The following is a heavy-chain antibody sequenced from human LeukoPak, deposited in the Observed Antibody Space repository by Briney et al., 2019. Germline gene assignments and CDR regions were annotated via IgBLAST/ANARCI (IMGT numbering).Heavy chain of an antibody. CDR2: IYYSGST. J-gene: IGHJ4*02. CDR1: GGSINSYY. V-gene: IGHV4-59*01. Sequence: SETLSLTCTVSGGSINSYYWSWIQQPPGKGLEWIGHIYYSGSTNYNPSLKSRVTTSADTSKNQFSLKLSSVTAADTAVYYCAGGLGIFDYWGQGTLVTVSS. CDR3: AGGLGIFDY. D-gene: IGHD7-27*01.